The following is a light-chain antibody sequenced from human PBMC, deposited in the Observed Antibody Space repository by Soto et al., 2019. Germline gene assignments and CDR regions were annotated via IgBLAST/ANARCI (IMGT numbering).Light chain of an antibody. Sequence: QSVLTQPASVSASPGQSITISCTGTSSDVGGYNYVSWYQQHPGKAPKLMIYDVSNRPSGVSNRFSGSKSGNTASLTISGLQAEDEADYYCSSYTSSSTPVVFGGGTKVTVL. CDR2: DVS. V-gene: IGLV2-14*01. J-gene: IGLJ2*01. CDR1: SSDVGGYNY. CDR3: SSYTSSSTPVV.